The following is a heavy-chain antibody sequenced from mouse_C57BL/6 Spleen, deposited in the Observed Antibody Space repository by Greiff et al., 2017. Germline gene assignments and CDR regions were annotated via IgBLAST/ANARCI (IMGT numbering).Heavy chain of an antibody. Sequence: QVQLKQPGAELVKPGASVKVSCKASGYTFTSYWMHWVKQRPGQGLEWIGRIHPSDSDTNYNQKFKGKATLTVDKSSSTAYMQLSSLTSEDSAVYYCAKPSSITTGFDYWGQGATLTVSS. CDR3: AKPSSITTGFDY. V-gene: IGHV1-74*01. CDR2: IHPSDSDT. D-gene: IGHD1-1*01. CDR1: GYTFTSYW. J-gene: IGHJ2*01.